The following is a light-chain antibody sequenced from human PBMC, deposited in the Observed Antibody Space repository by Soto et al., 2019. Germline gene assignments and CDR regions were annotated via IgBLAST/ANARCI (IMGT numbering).Light chain of an antibody. CDR2: TAS. V-gene: IGKV1-5*03. J-gene: IGKJ1*01. CDR3: QQYNNYPWT. Sequence: DIQMTQSPSTLSASVGDRVTTTCRASQSISSWLAWYQQKPGKAPKSLIYTASTLESGVPSRFSGSGSGTEFTLTISSLQPDDFATYYCQQYNNYPWTFGQGTKVEIK. CDR1: QSISSW.